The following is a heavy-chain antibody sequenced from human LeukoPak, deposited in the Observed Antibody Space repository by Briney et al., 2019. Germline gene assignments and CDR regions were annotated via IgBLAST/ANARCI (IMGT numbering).Heavy chain of an antibody. CDR3: ARGPPLTYDHTPEGYYHYYMDV. Sequence: SVKVSCKASGGTFSSYEISWVRQAPGQGLEWMGGIIPIFATTNYAQEFQGRVSITADEFTSTVYMELTSLRSDDTGVYYCARGPPLTYDHTPEGYYHYYMDVWGKGTTIIISS. J-gene: IGHJ6*03. V-gene: IGHV1-69*13. CDR2: IIPIFATT. D-gene: IGHD1-14*01. CDR1: GGTFSSYE.